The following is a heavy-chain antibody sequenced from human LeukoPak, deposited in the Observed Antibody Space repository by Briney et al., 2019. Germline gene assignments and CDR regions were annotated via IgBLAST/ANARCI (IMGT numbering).Heavy chain of an antibody. D-gene: IGHD3-3*01. CDR1: GFAFPSYA. CDR3: ARVRGAFDI. CDR2: ISYDGTNK. J-gene: IGHJ3*02. Sequence: GRSLRLSCAASGFAFPSYAMHWVRQAPGKGLEWVTLISYDGTNKYYADSVKGRFTISRDNSENTLYLQMNSLRAEDTAVYYCARVRGAFDIWGQGTMVTVSS. V-gene: IGHV3-30-3*01.